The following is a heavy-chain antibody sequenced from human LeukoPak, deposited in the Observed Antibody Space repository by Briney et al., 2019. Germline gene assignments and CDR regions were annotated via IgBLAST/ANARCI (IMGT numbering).Heavy chain of an antibody. J-gene: IGHJ2*01. D-gene: IGHD4-17*01. Sequence: GGSLRLSCAASGFTFSSYWMHWVRQAPGKGLVWVSRINSDGSSTSYADSVKGRFTISRDNAKNTLYLQMNSLRAEDTAVYYCARETPDYGDYSPGWYLDLWGRGTLVTVSS. CDR2: INSDGSST. V-gene: IGHV3-74*01. CDR1: GFTFSSYW. CDR3: ARETPDYGDYSPGWYLDL.